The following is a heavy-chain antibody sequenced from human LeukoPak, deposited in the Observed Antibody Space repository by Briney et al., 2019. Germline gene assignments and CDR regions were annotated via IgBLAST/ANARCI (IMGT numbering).Heavy chain of an antibody. CDR3: ARETDCGDYLRYYMDV. CDR2: INPNSGGT. V-gene: IGHV1-2*02. Sequence: ASVKVSCKASGYTFTGYYMHWVRQAPGQGLEWMGWINPNSGGTNYAQKFQGRVTMTRDTSISTAYMELSRLRSDDTAVYYCARETDCGDYLRYYMDVWGKGTTVTVSS. J-gene: IGHJ6*03. D-gene: IGHD4-17*01. CDR1: GYTFTGYY.